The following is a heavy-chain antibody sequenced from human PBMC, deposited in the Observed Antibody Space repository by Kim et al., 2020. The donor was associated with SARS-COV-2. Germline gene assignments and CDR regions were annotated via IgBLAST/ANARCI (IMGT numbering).Heavy chain of an antibody. D-gene: IGHD5-18*01. V-gene: IGHV3-48*02. CDR1: GFTFSSYS. CDR2: ISSSSSTI. J-gene: IGHJ6*02. Sequence: GGSLRLSCAASGFTFSSYSMNWVRQAPGKGLEWVSYISSSSSTIYYADSVKGRFTISRDNAKNSLYLQMNSLRDEDTAVYYCARDQGVPTADYYYYYGMDVWGQGTTVTVSS. CDR3: ARDQGVPTADYYYYYGMDV.